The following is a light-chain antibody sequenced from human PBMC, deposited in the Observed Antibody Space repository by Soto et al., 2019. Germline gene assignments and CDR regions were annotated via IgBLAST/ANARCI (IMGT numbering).Light chain of an antibody. CDR3: SSCATSSTLHV. CDR2: DVS. Sequence: QSVLTQPASVSGSPGQSITISCTGASSDVGGYNYVSWYQQHPGKAPKLIIYDVSNRPSGVSDRFSGSKSGNTASLTISGLQTEDEDDYFCSSCATSSTLHVFGTGTKVTVL. V-gene: IGLV2-14*03. CDR1: SSDVGGYNY. J-gene: IGLJ1*01.